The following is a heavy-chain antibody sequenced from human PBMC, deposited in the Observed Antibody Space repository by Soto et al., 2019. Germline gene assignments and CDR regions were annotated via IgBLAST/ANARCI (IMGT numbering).Heavy chain of an antibody. J-gene: IGHJ4*02. CDR2: IWYDGSNK. Sequence: GGSLRLSCAASGFTFSSYGMHWVRQAPGKGLEWVAVIWYDGSNKYYADSVKGRFTISRDNSKNTLYLQMNSLRAEDTAVYYCARALGPTVELGYWGQGTLVTVSS. D-gene: IGHD1-7*01. V-gene: IGHV3-33*01. CDR3: ARALGPTVELGY. CDR1: GFTFSSYG.